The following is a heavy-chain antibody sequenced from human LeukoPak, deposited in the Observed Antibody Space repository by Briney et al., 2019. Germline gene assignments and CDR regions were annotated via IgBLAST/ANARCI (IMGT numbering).Heavy chain of an antibody. Sequence: SETLSLTCTVSGGSISSYYWSWIRQPPGKGLEWIGYIYYSGSTNYNPSLKSRVTISVDTSKNQFSLKLSSVTAADTAVYYCARATEYPWFDPWGQGTLVTVSS. CDR2: IYYSGST. CDR3: ARATEYPWFDP. J-gene: IGHJ5*02. CDR1: GGSISSYY. D-gene: IGHD2/OR15-2a*01. V-gene: IGHV4-59*12.